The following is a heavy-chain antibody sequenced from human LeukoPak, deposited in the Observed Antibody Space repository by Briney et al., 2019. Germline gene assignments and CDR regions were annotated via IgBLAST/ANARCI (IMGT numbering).Heavy chain of an antibody. CDR2: IYYSGST. CDR1: GGSISSCY. Sequence: SETLSLTCTVSGGSISSCYWSWIRQPPGKGLEWTGYIYYSGSTNYNPSLKSRVTISVDTSKNQFSLKLSSVTAADTAVYYCARRVTMVRGNRYNWFDPWGQGTLVTVSS. CDR3: ARRVTMVRGNRYNWFDP. J-gene: IGHJ5*02. D-gene: IGHD3-10*01. V-gene: IGHV4-59*01.